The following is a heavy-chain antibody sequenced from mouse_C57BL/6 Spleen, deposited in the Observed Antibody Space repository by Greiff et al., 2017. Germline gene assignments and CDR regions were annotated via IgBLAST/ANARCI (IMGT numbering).Heavy chain of an antibody. CDR3: AREGGYDGHYLDY. D-gene: IGHD2-3*01. CDR1: GYTFTSYW. V-gene: IGHV1-55*01. J-gene: IGHJ2*01. Sequence: QVQLKQPGAELVKPGASVKMSCKASGYTFTSYWITWVKQRPGQGLEWIGDIYPGSGSTNYNEKFKSKATLTVDTSSSTAYMQLSSLTSEDTAVYYCAREGGYDGHYLDYWGQGTTLTVSS. CDR2: IYPGSGST.